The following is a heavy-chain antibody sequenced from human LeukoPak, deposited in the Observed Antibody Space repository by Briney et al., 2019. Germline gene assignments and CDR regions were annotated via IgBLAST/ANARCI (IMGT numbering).Heavy chain of an antibody. D-gene: IGHD3-22*01. Sequence: PGGSLRLSCAASGFTFSSYAMSWVRQAPGKGLEWVSAISGSGDSTYYADSLKGRFTISRDNSKNTLYLQMNSLRAEDTGIYYCATQITMIVVVAVDYWGQGTLVTVSS. J-gene: IGHJ4*02. V-gene: IGHV3-23*01. CDR1: GFTFSSYA. CDR3: ATQITMIVVVAVDY. CDR2: ISGSGDST.